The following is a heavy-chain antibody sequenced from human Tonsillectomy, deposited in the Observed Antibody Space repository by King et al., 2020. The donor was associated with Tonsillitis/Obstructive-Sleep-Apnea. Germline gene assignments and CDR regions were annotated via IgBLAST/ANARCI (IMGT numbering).Heavy chain of an antibody. J-gene: IGHJ4*02. Sequence: VQLVESGGGVVQPGKSLRLSCAASGFTFSSYAMHWVRQAPGKGLEWVALISYDGNNKYYADSVKGRFTISRDNSKYTLCLQMNSLRAEDTAVYYCARELGSSGWYPHFDYWGQGTLVTVSS. V-gene: IGHV3-30*04. CDR2: ISYDGNNK. D-gene: IGHD6-19*01. CDR1: GFTFSSYA. CDR3: ARELGSSGWYPHFDY.